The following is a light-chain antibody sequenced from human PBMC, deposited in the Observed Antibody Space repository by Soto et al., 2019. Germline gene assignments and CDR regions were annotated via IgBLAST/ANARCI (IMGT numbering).Light chain of an antibody. V-gene: IGLV2-14*01. CDR1: SSDIGTYNY. CDR2: EVS. Sequence: QSALTQPASVSGSPGQWITISCTGTSSDIGTYNYVSWYRQYPGKTPKLMIYEVSYRPSGVSSRFSGSRSGNTASLTISGLQAEDEADYYCSSFSSSNTLYIFGTGTKLTVL. CDR3: SSFSSSNTLYI. J-gene: IGLJ1*01.